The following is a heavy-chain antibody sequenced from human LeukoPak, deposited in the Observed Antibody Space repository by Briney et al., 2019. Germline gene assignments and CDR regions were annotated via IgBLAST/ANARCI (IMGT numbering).Heavy chain of an antibody. CDR3: AREVEPYGHDY. Sequence: GGSLRLSCAASAFTFSGYSMNWVRQAPGKGLEWVSYISSSGSGSTMYYADSVKGRFTISRDNAKNSLYLQMNSLRDEDTAVYYCAREVEPYGHDYWGQGTLVTVSS. V-gene: IGHV3-48*02. J-gene: IGHJ4*02. CDR2: ISSSGSGSTM. CDR1: AFTFSGYS. D-gene: IGHD4-17*01.